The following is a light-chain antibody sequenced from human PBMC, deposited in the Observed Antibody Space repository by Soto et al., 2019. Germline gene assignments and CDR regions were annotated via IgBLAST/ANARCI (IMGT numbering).Light chain of an antibody. CDR1: QSVSSSY. J-gene: IGKJ1*01. CDR3: QKNGSSPEFSWT. Sequence: EIVLTQSPGTLSLSPGERATLSCRASQSVSSSYLAWYQQKPGQAPRLLIYGASSRATGIPDRFSGSGSGTDFPFTISGLGLEVFAVYYCQKNGSSPEFSWTFGKGPRWKSN. CDR2: GAS. V-gene: IGKV3-20*01.